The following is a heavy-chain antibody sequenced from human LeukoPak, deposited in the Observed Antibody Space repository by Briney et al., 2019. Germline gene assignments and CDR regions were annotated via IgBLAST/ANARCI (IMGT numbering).Heavy chain of an antibody. J-gene: IGHJ3*02. CDR2: ISSRSINI. Sequence: PGGSLRLSCAASGFTFSSYELYWVRQAPGKGLEWISYISSRSINIKYADSVRGRFTISRDDARESLYLQINTLRAEDTAIYYCGASRQYVGAFDIWGQGTLVTVSS. D-gene: IGHD3-16*01. CDR1: GFTFSSYE. V-gene: IGHV3-48*03. CDR3: GASRQYVGAFDI.